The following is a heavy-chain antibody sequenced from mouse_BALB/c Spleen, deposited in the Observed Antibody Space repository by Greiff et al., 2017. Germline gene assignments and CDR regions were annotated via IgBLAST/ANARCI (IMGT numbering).Heavy chain of an antibody. CDR1: GFTFSNYW. CDR3: TRGNYYAMDY. J-gene: IGHJ4*01. V-gene: IGHV6-6*02. Sequence: EVQGVESGGGLVQPGGSMKLSCVASGFTFSNYWMNWVRQSPEKGLEWVAEIRLKSNNYATHYAESVKGRFTISRDDSKSSVYLQMNNLRAEDTGIYYCTRGNYYAMDYWGQGTSVTVSS. CDR2: IRLKSNNYAT.